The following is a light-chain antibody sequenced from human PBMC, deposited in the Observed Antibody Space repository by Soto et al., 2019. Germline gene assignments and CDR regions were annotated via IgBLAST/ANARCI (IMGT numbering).Light chain of an antibody. Sequence: EIVLMQSPGTLSLSPGERATLSCRASQTVNNNYLAWYQQKPGQAPRLLIDGASSRATGIPDRFSGSGSGTHFTLTISRLEPEDFAVYYCQQYGTSPPLTFGGGTKVEIK. CDR1: QTVNNNY. CDR2: GAS. V-gene: IGKV3-20*01. J-gene: IGKJ4*01. CDR3: QQYGTSPPLT.